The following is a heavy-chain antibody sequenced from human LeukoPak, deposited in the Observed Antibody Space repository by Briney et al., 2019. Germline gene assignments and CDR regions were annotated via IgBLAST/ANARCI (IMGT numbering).Heavy chain of an antibody. CDR3: ARVSSSSWWALDY. CDR2: ISTDGSST. Sequence: GGSLRLSCSASGFTFSSYWMHWVRQAPGKGLVWVSRISTDGSSTSDADSVKGRFTISRDNAKNTRYLQMNSLRAEDTAVYYCARVSSSSWWALDYWGQGTLVTVSS. V-gene: IGHV3-74*01. J-gene: IGHJ4*02. CDR1: GFTFSSYW. D-gene: IGHD6-13*01.